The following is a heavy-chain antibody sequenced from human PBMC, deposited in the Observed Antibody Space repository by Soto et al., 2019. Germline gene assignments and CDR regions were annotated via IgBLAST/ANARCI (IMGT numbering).Heavy chain of an antibody. V-gene: IGHV3-33*01. CDR1: GFTFANYG. D-gene: IGHD1-1*01. Sequence: PGGSLRLSCTASGFTFANYGMHWVRQAPGKGPEWVALIWSDGTNKYYADSVKGRFTISRDNSKNTLYLQMNSLRADDTAVYYCARGPTNWSDVAYFDYWGQGTLVTVSS. CDR2: IWSDGTNK. J-gene: IGHJ4*02. CDR3: ARGPTNWSDVAYFDY.